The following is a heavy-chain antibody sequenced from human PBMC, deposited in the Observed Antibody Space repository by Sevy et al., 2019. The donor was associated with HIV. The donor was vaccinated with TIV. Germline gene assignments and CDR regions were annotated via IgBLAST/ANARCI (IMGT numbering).Heavy chain of an antibody. CDR1: GFTFSSYS. CDR2: ISSSSSYI. V-gene: IGHV3-21*01. D-gene: IGHD5-12*01. CDR3: ARGDVDIVATTKSIDY. Sequence: GGSLRLSCAASGFTFSSYSMNWVRQAPGKGLEWVSSISSSSSYIYYADSVKGRFTISRDNAKNSLYLQMNSLRAEDTAVYYCARGDVDIVATTKSIDYWGQGTLVTVSS. J-gene: IGHJ4*02.